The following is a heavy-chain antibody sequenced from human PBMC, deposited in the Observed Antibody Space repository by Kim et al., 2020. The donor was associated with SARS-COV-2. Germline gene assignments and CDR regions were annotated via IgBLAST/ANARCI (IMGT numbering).Heavy chain of an antibody. CDR3: ARSVGGFDY. V-gene: IGHV4-34*01. J-gene: IGHJ4*02. Sequence: SETLSLTCAVHGGPLSGYYWAWIRQTPGKGLEWIGELTLSGSTNYNPSLKSRITISGDTSKSQFSLKMTSVTAEDTALYYCARSVGGFDYWGQRTLVTVSS. D-gene: IGHD6-19*01. CDR2: LTLSGST. CDR1: GGPLSGYY.